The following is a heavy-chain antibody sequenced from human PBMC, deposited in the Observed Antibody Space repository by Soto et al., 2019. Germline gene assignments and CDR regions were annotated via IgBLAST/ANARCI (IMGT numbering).Heavy chain of an antibody. V-gene: IGHV1-18*01. D-gene: IGHD1-26*01. Sequence: QVQLVQSGAEVKKPGASVKVSCKASGYTFTSYGISWVRQAPGQGLEWMGWISAYNGNTNYAQQPQGRATRTTDTSTSTAYMELRSLRSDDTAVYYCARRRGELGRNYFDYWGQGTLVTVSS. J-gene: IGHJ4*02. CDR3: ARRRGELGRNYFDY. CDR2: ISAYNGNT. CDR1: GYTFTSYG.